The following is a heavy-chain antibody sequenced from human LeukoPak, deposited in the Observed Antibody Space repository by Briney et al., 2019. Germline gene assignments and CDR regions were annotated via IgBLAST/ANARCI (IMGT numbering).Heavy chain of an antibody. Sequence: GGSLRLSCAASGFTFSSYAMHWVRQAPGKGLEWVAVISYDGSNKYYADSVKGRFTISSDNSKNTLYLQMNSLRAEDTAVYYCARAVGIAVAGLDYWGDGALVTVSS. V-gene: IGHV3-30-3*01. CDR2: ISYDGSNK. J-gene: IGHJ4*01. D-gene: IGHD6-19*01. CDR1: GFTFSSYA. CDR3: ARAVGIAVAGLDY.